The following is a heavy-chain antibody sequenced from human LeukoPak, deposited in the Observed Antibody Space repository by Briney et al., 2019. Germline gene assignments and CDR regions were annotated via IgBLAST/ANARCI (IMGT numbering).Heavy chain of an antibody. CDR2: INHSGST. CDR3: ARKSYHYGVDY. CDR1: GGSFSGYY. Sequence: SETLSLTCAVYGGSFSGYYWSWIRQPPGKGLEWIGEINHSGSTNYNPSLKSRVTISVDTSKNQFSLKLSSVTAADTAVYYCARKSYHYGVDYWGQGTLVTVPS. D-gene: IGHD4-17*01. V-gene: IGHV4-34*01. J-gene: IGHJ4*02.